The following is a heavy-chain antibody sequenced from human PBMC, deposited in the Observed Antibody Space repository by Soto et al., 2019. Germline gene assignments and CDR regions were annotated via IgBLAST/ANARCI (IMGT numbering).Heavy chain of an antibody. CDR1: GYSFTSYW. Sequence: GESLKISRKGSGYSFTSYWISWVRQMPGKGLEWMGRIDPSDSYTNYSPSFQGHVTISADKSISTAYLQWSRLKASDTAMYYCARVVEESDLALDYWGQGTLVTVSS. V-gene: IGHV5-10-1*01. D-gene: IGHD2-21*02. CDR2: IDPSDSYT. J-gene: IGHJ4*02. CDR3: ARVVEESDLALDY.